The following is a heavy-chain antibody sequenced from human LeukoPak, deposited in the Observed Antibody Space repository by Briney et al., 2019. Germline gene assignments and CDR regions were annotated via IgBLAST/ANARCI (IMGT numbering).Heavy chain of an antibody. CDR3: ARATYDSSGITTCWFDP. J-gene: IGHJ5*02. D-gene: IGHD3-22*01. Sequence: SETLSLTCTVSGGSISSYYWSWIRQPPGKGLEWIGYIYYSGSTNYNPSLKSRVTISVDTSKNQFSLKLSSVTAADTAVYYCARATYDSSGITTCWFDPWGQGTLVTVYS. CDR1: GGSISSYY. V-gene: IGHV4-59*01. CDR2: IYYSGST.